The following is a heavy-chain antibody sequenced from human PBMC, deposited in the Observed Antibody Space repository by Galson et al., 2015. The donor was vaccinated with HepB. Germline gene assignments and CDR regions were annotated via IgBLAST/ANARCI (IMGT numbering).Heavy chain of an antibody. CDR3: TTGSHVLRFLEWLFPSDV. V-gene: IGHV3-15*07. D-gene: IGHD3-3*01. J-gene: IGHJ6*04. CDR2: IKSKTDGGTT. Sequence: SLRLSCAASGFTFSNAWMNWVRQAPGKGLEWVGRIKSKTDGGTTDYAAPVKGRFTISRDDSKNTLYLQMNSLKTEDTAVYYCTTGSHVLRFLEWLFPSDVWGKGTTVTVSS. CDR1: GFTFSNAW.